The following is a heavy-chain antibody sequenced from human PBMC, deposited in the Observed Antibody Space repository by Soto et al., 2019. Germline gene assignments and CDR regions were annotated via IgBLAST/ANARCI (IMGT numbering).Heavy chain of an antibody. Sequence: QLQLQESGPGLVKPSETLSLTCTVSGGSISSSSYYWGWIRQPPGKGLEWIGSIYYSGNTYYNPSLKSRVTISVDTSKNQFSLKLSSVIAADTAVYYCARLIAAADYYFDYWGPGTLVTVSS. J-gene: IGHJ4*02. CDR3: ARLIAAADYYFDY. CDR1: GGSISSSSYY. D-gene: IGHD6-13*01. V-gene: IGHV4-39*01. CDR2: IYYSGNT.